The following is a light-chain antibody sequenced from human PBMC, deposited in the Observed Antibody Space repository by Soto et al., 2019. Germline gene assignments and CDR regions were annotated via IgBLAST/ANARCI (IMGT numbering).Light chain of an antibody. J-gene: IGKJ5*01. CDR3: QQYGNSPIT. CDR2: GAS. Sequence: EIVLTHSPGTLSLSPCERATLSFSASQSVSRNYLAWYQQKSGQAPRLLIYGASSRATGIPDRFSGSGSGTDFTLTISRLEPEDFAVYYCQQYGNSPITFGQGTRLE. CDR1: QSVSRNY. V-gene: IGKV3-20*01.